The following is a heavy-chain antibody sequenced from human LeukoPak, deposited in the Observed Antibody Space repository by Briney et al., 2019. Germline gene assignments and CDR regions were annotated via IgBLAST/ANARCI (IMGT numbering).Heavy chain of an antibody. D-gene: IGHD3-22*01. J-gene: IGHJ4*02. CDR2: ISGSGGST. CDR3: AKSAYYDASGYYREYYFDY. V-gene: IGHV3-23*01. CDR1: GFTFSSSA. Sequence: GGSLRLFCAASGFTFSSSAMSWVRQAPGKGLEWVSSISGSGGSTRYADSVKGRFTISRDKTKNTLYLQMNSLRAEDTAVYYCAKSAYYDASGYYREYYFDYWGQGTLVTVSS.